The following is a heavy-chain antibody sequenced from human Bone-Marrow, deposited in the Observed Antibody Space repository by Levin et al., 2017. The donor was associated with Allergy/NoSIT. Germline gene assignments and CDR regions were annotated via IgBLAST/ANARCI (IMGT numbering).Heavy chain of an antibody. Sequence: RAGGSLRLSCAASGFTVNNNYMSWVRQAPGKGLEWVSVIFAGGNTYYADSVKGRFTISRDNSRNTLYLQMNSLRAGDTAMYYCATIRSIYHGFVDYWGQGTLVTVSS. D-gene: IGHD5-24*01. CDR2: IFAGGNT. CDR3: ATIRSIYHGFVDY. J-gene: IGHJ4*02. V-gene: IGHV3-53*01. CDR1: GFTVNNNY.